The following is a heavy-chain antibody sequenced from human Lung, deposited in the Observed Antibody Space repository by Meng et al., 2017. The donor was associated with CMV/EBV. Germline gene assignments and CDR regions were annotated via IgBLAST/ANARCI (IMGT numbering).Heavy chain of an antibody. Sequence: GGSLRLXXAAYGFTFSSYTMNWVRQAPGKGLEWVSYISSSGSAKYYADSLRGRFTISRDNAKYSLYLQMNSLRADDTALYYCARSLFDSNDPFDYWGQGTVVTVSS. CDR3: ARSLFDSNDPFDY. J-gene: IGHJ4*02. CDR1: GFTFSSYT. D-gene: IGHD3-22*01. CDR2: ISSSGSAK. V-gene: IGHV3-48*04.